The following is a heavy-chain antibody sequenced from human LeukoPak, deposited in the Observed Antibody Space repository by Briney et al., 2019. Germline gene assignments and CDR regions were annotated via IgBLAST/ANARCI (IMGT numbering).Heavy chain of an antibody. CDR3: AKGYCSSTSCYNDY. V-gene: IGHV3-23*01. CDR1: GFTFSSYA. CDR2: ISGSGGST. D-gene: IGHD2-2*02. J-gene: IGHJ4*02. Sequence: GGSLRLSCAASGFTFSSYAMSWVRQAPGKGLEWVSAISGSGGSTYHADSVKGRFTISRDNSKNTLYLQMNSLRAEDTAVYYCAKGYCSSTSCYNDYWGQGTLVTVSS.